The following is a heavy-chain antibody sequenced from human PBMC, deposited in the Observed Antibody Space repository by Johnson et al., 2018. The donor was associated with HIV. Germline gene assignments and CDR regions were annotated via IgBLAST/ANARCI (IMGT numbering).Heavy chain of an antibody. D-gene: IGHD1-14*01. CDR3: TRESTEAFDI. CDR1: GFIVSNNY. CDR2: IYNGTT. J-gene: IGHJ3*02. V-gene: IGHV3-53*01. Sequence: VQLVESGGGLIQAGGSLRLSCAASGFIVSNNYMSWVRQAPGKGLEWVSLIYNGTTFYADSVKGRFTIFRDNSKNTLYLQMNSLRAEDTAVYYCTRESTEAFDIWGQGTMVTVSS.